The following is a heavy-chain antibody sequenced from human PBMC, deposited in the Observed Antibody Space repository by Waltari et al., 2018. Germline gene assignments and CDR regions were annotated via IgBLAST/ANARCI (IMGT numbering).Heavy chain of an antibody. CDR3: ARERATGTANSGHYGVDV. D-gene: IGHD1-1*01. Sequence: QVQLQESGPGLVKPSETLSLTCTVSGASISGQHWSWMRQPPGKGLEWIGIMHYGANTLYHPSLKSRVTISKDTSKNEVYLKLTSVTAADTAIYYCARERATGTANSGHYGVDVWGQGTTVTVSS. CDR1: GASISGQH. V-gene: IGHV4-59*11. CDR2: MHYGANT. J-gene: IGHJ6*02.